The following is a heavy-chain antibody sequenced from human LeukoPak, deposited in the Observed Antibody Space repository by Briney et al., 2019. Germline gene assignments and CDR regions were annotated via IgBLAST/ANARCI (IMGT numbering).Heavy chain of an antibody. Sequence: GGSLRLSCAASGFTFSTYAIHWVRQAPGKGLEWVAVISYDGSNKYYADSVKGRFTISRDNSKNTLYLQMNSLRAEDTAVYYCARDRDGYSYAFDIWGQGTMVTVSS. V-gene: IGHV3-30-3*01. J-gene: IGHJ3*02. D-gene: IGHD5-24*01. CDR1: GFTFSTYA. CDR2: ISYDGSNK. CDR3: ARDRDGYSYAFDI.